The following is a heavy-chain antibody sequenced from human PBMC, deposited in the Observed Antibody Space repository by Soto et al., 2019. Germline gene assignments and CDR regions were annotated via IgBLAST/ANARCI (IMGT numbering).Heavy chain of an antibody. D-gene: IGHD6-13*01. CDR1: GGSISSYY. J-gene: IGHJ4*02. Sequence: SETLSLTCTVSGGSISSYYLSWIRQPPGKGLEWIGYIYYSGSTNYNPSLKSRVTISVDTSKNQFSLKLSSVTAADTAVYYCAREAAAGDFDYWGQGTLVTVSS. CDR3: AREAAAGDFDY. V-gene: IGHV4-59*01. CDR2: IYYSGST.